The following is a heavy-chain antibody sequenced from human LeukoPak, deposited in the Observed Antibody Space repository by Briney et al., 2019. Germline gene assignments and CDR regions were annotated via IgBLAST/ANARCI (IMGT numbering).Heavy chain of an antibody. CDR3: ARDARTYTMVRGAIKSQPYYFDY. D-gene: IGHD3-10*01. CDR1: GYTFTSYG. V-gene: IGHV1-18*01. CDR2: ISAYNGNT. J-gene: IGHJ4*02. Sequence: ASVKVSCKASGYTFTSYGISWVRQAPGQGLEWMGWISAYNGNTNYAQKLQGRVTMTTDTSTSTAYMELRSLRSDDTAVYYCARDARTYTMVRGAIKSQPYYFDYWGQGTLVTVSS.